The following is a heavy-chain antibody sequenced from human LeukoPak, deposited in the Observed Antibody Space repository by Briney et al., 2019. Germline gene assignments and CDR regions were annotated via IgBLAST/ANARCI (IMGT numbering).Heavy chain of an antibody. D-gene: IGHD4-23*01. J-gene: IGHJ3*02. Sequence: PGGSLRLSCAASGFTFSSYEMNWVRQAPGKGLEWIGYIYYSGRSYYNPSLKSRVTISLDRSKNQFSLRLSSVTAADTAVYFCARGYGDNSGAFDIWGQGTLVTVSS. CDR3: ARGYGDNSGAFDI. CDR2: IYYSGRS. V-gene: IGHV4-59*12. CDR1: GFTFSSYE.